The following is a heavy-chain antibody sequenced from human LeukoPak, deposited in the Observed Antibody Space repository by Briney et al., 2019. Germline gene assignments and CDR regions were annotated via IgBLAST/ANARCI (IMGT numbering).Heavy chain of an antibody. Sequence: ASVKVSCKASGYTSTSYYMHWVRQAPGQGLEWMGIINPSGGSTSYAQKFQGRVTMTRDTSTSTVYMELSSLRSEDTAVYYCARQSVTAKSFDYWGQGTLVTVSS. J-gene: IGHJ4*02. CDR2: INPSGGST. D-gene: IGHD1-14*01. CDR1: GYTSTSYY. CDR3: ARQSVTAKSFDY. V-gene: IGHV1-46*01.